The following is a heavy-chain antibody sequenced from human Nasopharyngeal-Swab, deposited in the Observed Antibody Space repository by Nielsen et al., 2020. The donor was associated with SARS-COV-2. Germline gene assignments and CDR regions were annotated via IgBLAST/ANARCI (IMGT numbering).Heavy chain of an antibody. J-gene: IGHJ3*02. CDR1: GGSISSGSYY. D-gene: IGHD1-26*01. CDR3: ARRELLREGGAFDI. Sequence: SETLSLTCTVSGGSISSGSYYWSWIRQPAGKGLEWIGRIYTSGSTNYNPSLKSRVTISVDTSKNQFSLKLSSVTAADTAVYYCARRELLREGGAFDIWGQGTMVTVSS. CDR2: IYTSGST. V-gene: IGHV4-61*02.